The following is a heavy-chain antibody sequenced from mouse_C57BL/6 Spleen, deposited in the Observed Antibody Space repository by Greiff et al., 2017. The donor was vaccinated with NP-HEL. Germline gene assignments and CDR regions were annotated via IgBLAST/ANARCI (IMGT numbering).Heavy chain of an antibody. V-gene: IGHV1-72*01. CDR2: IDPNSGGT. CDR3: ARGDGYDGYYFDY. J-gene: IGHJ2*01. Sequence: VQLQESGAELVKPGASVKLSCKASGYTFTSYWMHWVKQRPGRGLEWIGRIDPNSGGTKYNEKFKSKATLTVDKPSSTAYMQLSSLTSEDYAVYYCARGDGYDGYYFDYWGQGTTLTVPS. CDR1: GYTFTSYW. D-gene: IGHD2-2*01.